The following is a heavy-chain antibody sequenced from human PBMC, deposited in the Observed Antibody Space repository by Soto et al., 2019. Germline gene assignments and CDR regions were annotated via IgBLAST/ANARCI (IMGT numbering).Heavy chain of an antibody. V-gene: IGHV1-8*01. CDR2: VNPNNGDT. CDR1: GYTFSNYD. J-gene: IGHJ4*02. D-gene: IGHD3-10*01. CDR3: AKVSRKGSAIDFDY. Sequence: QVQLVRFGAELKKPGASGKVSCKASGYTFSNYDMNWVRQATGQGPEWIGWVNPNNGDTGYAQKFQGRVTLTTDISTTTAYMELTSLRSEDTAIYYCAKVSRKGSAIDFDYWGQGTLITVSS.